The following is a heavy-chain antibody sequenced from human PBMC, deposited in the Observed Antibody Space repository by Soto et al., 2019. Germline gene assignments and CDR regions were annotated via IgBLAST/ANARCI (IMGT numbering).Heavy chain of an antibody. D-gene: IGHD1-26*01. J-gene: IGHJ4*02. CDR1: GFIFSGSA. V-gene: IGHV3-73*01. Sequence: EVQLVESGGGLVQPGGSLKLSCAASGFIFSGSAVHWVRQASGKGLEWVGRILSKAGNYATAYPASMKGRFTISRDDSENTAFLQMNSLKTEDTAMYYCIRGRSPNYYDYWGQGALVAVSS. CDR3: IRGRSPNYYDY. CDR2: ILSKAGNYAT.